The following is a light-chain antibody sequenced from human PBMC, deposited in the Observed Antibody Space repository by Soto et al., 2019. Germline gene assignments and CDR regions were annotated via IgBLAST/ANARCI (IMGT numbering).Light chain of an antibody. CDR3: QQRKT. CDR2: DAS. J-gene: IGKJ5*01. Sequence: EIVLTQSPATLSLSPGERATLSCRASQSVSSYLAWYQQKPGQAPRLLIYDASNRATGIPARFSGSGSGTDFTLTIRSLEPEDFAVYYCQQRKTFGPGTRLEIK. CDR1: QSVSSY. V-gene: IGKV3-11*01.